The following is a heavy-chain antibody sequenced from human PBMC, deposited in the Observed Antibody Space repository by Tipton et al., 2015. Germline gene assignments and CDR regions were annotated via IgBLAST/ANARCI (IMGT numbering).Heavy chain of an antibody. CDR2: ISSSGSTI. V-gene: IGHV3-48*03. CDR1: GFTVSSYE. D-gene: IGHD3-10*01. Sequence: GSLRLSCAASGFTVSSYEMNWVRQAPGKGLEWVSYISSSGSTIYYADSVKGRFTISRDNAKNSLYLQMNSLRAEDTAVYYCARVNYYGSEYYFDYWGQGTLVTVSS. J-gene: IGHJ4*02. CDR3: ARVNYYGSEYYFDY.